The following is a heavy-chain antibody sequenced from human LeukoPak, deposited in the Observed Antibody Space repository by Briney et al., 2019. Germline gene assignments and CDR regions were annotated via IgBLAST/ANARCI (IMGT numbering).Heavy chain of an antibody. V-gene: IGHV4-39*07. CDR1: GGSISSSNYY. J-gene: IGHJ6*03. Sequence: SETLSLTCTVSGGSISSSNYYWGWIRQPPGKGLEWIGSIYYSGSTYYNPSLKSRVTISVDTSKNQFSLKLSSVTAADTAVYYCAKPWELLPTSHYYMDVWGKGTTVTVSS. D-gene: IGHD1-26*01. CDR3: AKPWELLPTSHYYMDV. CDR2: IYYSGST.